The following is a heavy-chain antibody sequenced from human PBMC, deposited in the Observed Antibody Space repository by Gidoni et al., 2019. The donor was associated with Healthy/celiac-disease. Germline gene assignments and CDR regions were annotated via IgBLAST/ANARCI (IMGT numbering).Heavy chain of an antibody. Sequence: EVQLVESGGGLVKPGGSLILSCAASGFTFSSYSMNWVRQAPGKGLEWVSSISSSSSYIYYADSVKGRFTISRDNAKNSLYLQMNSLRAEDTAVYYCARDLYSIDVDPFDYWGQGTLVTVSS. D-gene: IGHD2-8*01. J-gene: IGHJ4*02. CDR3: ARDLYSIDVDPFDY. V-gene: IGHV3-21*01. CDR1: GFTFSSYS. CDR2: ISSSSSYI.